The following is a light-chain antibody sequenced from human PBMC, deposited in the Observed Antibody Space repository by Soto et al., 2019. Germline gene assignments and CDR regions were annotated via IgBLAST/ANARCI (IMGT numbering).Light chain of an antibody. CDR1: QSVSSN. CDR2: GAS. Sequence: EIVMTQSPATLSVSPGERATLSYRASQSVSSNFAWYQQKPGQAPRLLIYGASTRATGIPARFSGSGSGTEFTLTISSLQSEDFAVYYCQQYNNWPHTFGGGTKVDIK. J-gene: IGKJ4*01. CDR3: QQYNNWPHT. V-gene: IGKV3-15*01.